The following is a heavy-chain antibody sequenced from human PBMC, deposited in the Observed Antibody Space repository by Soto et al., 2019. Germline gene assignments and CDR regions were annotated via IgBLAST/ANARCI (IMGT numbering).Heavy chain of an antibody. J-gene: IGHJ6*04. D-gene: IGHD2-15*01. CDR2: IQSGGTT. V-gene: IGHV3-66*01. CDR3: ARDDVLCDGGRCYGISLDV. Sequence: EVQLVESGGGLVQPGGSLRLSCAASGFTVSSKYMTWVRQAPGKGLEWVSLIQSGGTTYYADSVKGRFTISRDTSENTLHLQIDSLRVEDTAVYYCARDDVLCDGGRCYGISLDVCGKGTTVTVSS. CDR1: GFTVSSKY.